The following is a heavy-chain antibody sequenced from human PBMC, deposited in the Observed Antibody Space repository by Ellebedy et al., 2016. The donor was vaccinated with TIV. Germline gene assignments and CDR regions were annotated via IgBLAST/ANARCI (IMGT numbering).Heavy chain of an antibody. J-gene: IGHJ4*02. CDR1: GGSISSSNW. CDR3: ARGVLTCYDY. D-gene: IGHD2-8*01. CDR2: IYHSGST. Sequence: MPSETLSLTCTVSGGSISSSNWWSWVRQPPGKGLEWIGEIYHSGSTNYNPSLKSRVTISVDTSKNQFSLKLSSVTAADTAVYYCARGVLTCYDYWGQGTLVTVSS. V-gene: IGHV4-4*02.